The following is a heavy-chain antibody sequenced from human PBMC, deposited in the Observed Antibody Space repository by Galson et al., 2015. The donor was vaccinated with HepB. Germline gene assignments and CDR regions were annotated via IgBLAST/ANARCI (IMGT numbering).Heavy chain of an antibody. CDR1: GYSFINYW. CDR2: LYPDGSDT. Sequence: QSGAEVKKPGESLKISCKGSGYSFINYWIGWVRQMPGKGLEWMGILYPDGSDTIYSPSFQGQVTISADKSISTAYLQWTSLKASDTAIFYCARGKRYYDLSGYDGYFDYWGQGTLVTVSS. D-gene: IGHD3-22*01. J-gene: IGHJ4*02. CDR3: ARGKRYYDLSGYDGYFDY. V-gene: IGHV5-51*03.